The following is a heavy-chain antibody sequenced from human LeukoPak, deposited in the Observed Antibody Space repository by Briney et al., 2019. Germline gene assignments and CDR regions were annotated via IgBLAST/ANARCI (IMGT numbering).Heavy chain of an antibody. CDR3: ARELAAASGDY. V-gene: IGHV1-2*02. J-gene: IGHJ4*02. D-gene: IGHD6-13*01. Sequence: ASVKASCKASGYTFTGYYMHWVRQAPGQGLEWMGWINPNSGGTNYAQKFQGRVTMTRDTSINTAYMELSRLRSDDTAVYYCARELAAASGDYWGQGTLVTVSS. CDR2: INPNSGGT. CDR1: GYTFTGYY.